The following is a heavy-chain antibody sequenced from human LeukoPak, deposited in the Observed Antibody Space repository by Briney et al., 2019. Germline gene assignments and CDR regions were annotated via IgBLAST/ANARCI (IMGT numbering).Heavy chain of an antibody. V-gene: IGHV3-74*01. CDR2: MYGDMRDI. CDR1: GLTFSNSW. Sequence: GGSLRLSCETSGLTFSNSWMHWVRQIPGKGLVWVSRMYGDMRDISYADSVKGRFTISRDNAKNTVYLQMNSLRGEDTAVYYCARDLGLRGSTWGQGTLVTVSS. J-gene: IGHJ5*02. D-gene: IGHD5-12*01. CDR3: ARDLGLRGST.